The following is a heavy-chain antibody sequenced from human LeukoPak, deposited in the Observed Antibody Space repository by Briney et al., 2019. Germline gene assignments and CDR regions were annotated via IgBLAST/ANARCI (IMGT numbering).Heavy chain of an antibody. J-gene: IGHJ4*02. CDR1: GFTVSSNS. Sequence: PGGSLRLSCTVSGFTVSSNSMSWVRQAPGKGLEWVSFIYSDNTHYSDSVKGRFTISRDNSKNTLYLQMNSLRAEDTAVYYCARSRHSYDSSGFPHYWGQGTLVTVSS. V-gene: IGHV3-53*01. CDR3: ARSRHSYDSSGFPHY. D-gene: IGHD3-22*01. CDR2: IYSDNT.